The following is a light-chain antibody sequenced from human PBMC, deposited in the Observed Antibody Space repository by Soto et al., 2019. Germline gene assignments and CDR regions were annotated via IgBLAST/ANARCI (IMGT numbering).Light chain of an antibody. J-gene: IGKJ5*01. Sequence: EIVLTQSPATLSLSPGERATLSCRASQSVSSYLAWYQQKPGQAPRLLIYDASTRATGIPARFSGSGSGTDFTLTISSLEPEDFAVYYCQRRSNLPITFGQGTRLEIK. CDR3: QRRSNLPIT. CDR2: DAS. CDR1: QSVSSY. V-gene: IGKV3-11*01.